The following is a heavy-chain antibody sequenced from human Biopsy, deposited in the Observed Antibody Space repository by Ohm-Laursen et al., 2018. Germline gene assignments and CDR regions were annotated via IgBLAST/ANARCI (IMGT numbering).Heavy chain of an antibody. CDR2: NIPILGTG. CDR1: GGTFSNYG. V-gene: IGHV1-69*06. CDR3: ATKLTGYFHH. Sequence: SSVKVSCKPPGGTFSNYGANWVRQAPGQGLEWLGGNIPILGTGNYAQKFQDRVTVAADTSTSTATMELRRLRSDDPAVYYCATKLTGYFHHWGQGTLVIVSS. D-gene: IGHD3-9*01. J-gene: IGHJ1*01.